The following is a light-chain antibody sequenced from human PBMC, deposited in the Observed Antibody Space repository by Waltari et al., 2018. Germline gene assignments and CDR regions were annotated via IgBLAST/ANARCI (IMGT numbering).Light chain of an antibody. J-gene: IGKJ2*01. CDR1: QSISNW. Sequence: DIRMTQSPSSLSASVGDRATITCRASQSISNWLAWYQQKPGKAPILLIYKASILKSGVPSRFSGGGSGTQFTLTISSLQPDDFATYYCQQYNTYSSFGQGTKLEIK. CDR2: KAS. V-gene: IGKV1-5*03. CDR3: QQYNTYSS.